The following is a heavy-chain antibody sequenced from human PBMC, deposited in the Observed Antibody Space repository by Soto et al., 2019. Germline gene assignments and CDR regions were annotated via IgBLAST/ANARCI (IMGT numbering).Heavy chain of an antibody. D-gene: IGHD1-7*01. CDR3: ARDKGGTSKY. Sequence: TSETLSLTCAISGVSIDSSNWWSWIRQSPGKALEWIGDIFHGGTTNYNPSLKSRLTLSVDKSKNQFSLKLSSVTAADTAIYYCARDKGGTSKYWGQGTLVTVS. J-gene: IGHJ4*02. CDR1: GVSIDSSNW. V-gene: IGHV4-4*02. CDR2: IFHGGTT.